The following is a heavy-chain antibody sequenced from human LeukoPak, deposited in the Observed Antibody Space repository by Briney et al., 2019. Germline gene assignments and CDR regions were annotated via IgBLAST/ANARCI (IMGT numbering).Heavy chain of an antibody. Sequence: GGSLRLSCAASGVTFSGYSMNWVRRAPGMGLEWLSSISTSSSYIYYADSVKGRFTISRDNDKNSLYLQMNSLRAEDTAVYYCAREYSGYGDFDYWGQGTLVTVSS. CDR2: ISTSSSYI. V-gene: IGHV3-21*01. CDR3: AREYSGYGDFDY. CDR1: GVTFSGYS. D-gene: IGHD5-12*01. J-gene: IGHJ4*02.